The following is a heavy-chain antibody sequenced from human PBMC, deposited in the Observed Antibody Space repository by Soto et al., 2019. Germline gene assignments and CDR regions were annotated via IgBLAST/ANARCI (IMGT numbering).Heavy chain of an antibody. CDR2: IRGGGDAP. CDR3: ARKVPGSTSRPDYWYFDL. J-gene: IGHJ2*01. D-gene: IGHD3-10*01. CDR1: GFTFINYA. Sequence: EVQLLESGGGLVQPGGSLRLSCAGSGFTFINYAMNWVRQAPGKGRAWVSTIRGGGDAPFFADSVRGRFTISRDNSKNTVTLQMNNLGVDDTAVYFCARKVPGSTSRPDYWYFDLWGRGTLVTVSS. V-gene: IGHV3-23*01.